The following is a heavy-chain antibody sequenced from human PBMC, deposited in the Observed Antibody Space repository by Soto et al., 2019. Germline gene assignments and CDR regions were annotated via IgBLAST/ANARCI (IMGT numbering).Heavy chain of an antibody. J-gene: IGHJ6*03. CDR2: TYYRSKWYN. CDR3: ARAHWVGFYYYYYMDV. CDR1: GDRVSSNSAA. Sequence: SPTLSLPCAISGDRVSSNSAAWTWVRQSPSRGLEWLGRTYYRSKWYNDYAVSVKRRITINPDTSKNQFSLQLNSVTPEDTAVYYCARAHWVGFYYYYYMDVWGKGTTVTVSS. D-gene: IGHD7-27*01. V-gene: IGHV6-1*01.